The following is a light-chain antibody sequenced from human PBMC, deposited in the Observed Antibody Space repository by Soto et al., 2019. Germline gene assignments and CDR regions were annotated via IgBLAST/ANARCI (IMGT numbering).Light chain of an antibody. CDR2: AAS. J-gene: IGKJ5*01. Sequence: DIQMTQSPSTLSGSVGDRVTITCRASQTISSWLAWYQQKPGKAPKVLIYAASSLQSGVPSRFSGSGSETDFTLTISSLQPEDFAAYYCQQSYGTPITFGQGTRLEIK. CDR1: QTISSW. V-gene: IGKV1-39*01. CDR3: QQSYGTPIT.